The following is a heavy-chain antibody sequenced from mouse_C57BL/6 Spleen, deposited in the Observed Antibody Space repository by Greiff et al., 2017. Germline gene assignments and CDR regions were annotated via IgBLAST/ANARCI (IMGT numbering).Heavy chain of an antibody. CDR1: GYTFTDYY. D-gene: IGHD1-1*01. CDR2: IFPGSGST. V-gene: IGHV1-75*01. Sequence: QVQLQQSGPELVKPGASVKISCKASGYTFTDYYINWVKQRPGQGLEWIGWIFPGSGSTYYNEKFKGKATLTVDKSSSTAYMLLSSLTSEDSAVYFCARGITTVVATDWFAYWGQGTLVTVSA. CDR3: ARGITTVVATDWFAY. J-gene: IGHJ3*01.